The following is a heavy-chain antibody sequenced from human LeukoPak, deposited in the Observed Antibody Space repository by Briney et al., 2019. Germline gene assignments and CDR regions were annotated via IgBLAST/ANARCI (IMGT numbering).Heavy chain of an antibody. V-gene: IGHV4-30-2*01. CDR1: GGSISSGGYY. Sequence: SETLSLTCTVSGGSISSGGYYWSWIRQPPGKGLEWIGYIYHSGSTYYNPSLKSRVTISVDRSKNQFSLKLSSVTAADTAVYYCASLFSFSDSSGAFDIWGQGTMVTVSS. D-gene: IGHD6-6*01. CDR2: IYHSGST. J-gene: IGHJ3*02. CDR3: ASLFSFSDSSGAFDI.